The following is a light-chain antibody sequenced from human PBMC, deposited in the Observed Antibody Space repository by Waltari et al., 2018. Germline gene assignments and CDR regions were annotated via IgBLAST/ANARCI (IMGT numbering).Light chain of an antibody. CDR3: QSYDTSLSVV. CDR2: GST. V-gene: IGLV1-40*01. Sequence: QSVLTPPPSVSGAPGQRVTISCTGSGSNIGAGYDVHWYQQLPRAAPKLLIYGSTSRPLGVPARFFGSTSGTSASLAITGLQAEDEADYYCQSYDTSLSVVFGGGTKLTVL. CDR1: GSNIGAGYD. J-gene: IGLJ3*02.